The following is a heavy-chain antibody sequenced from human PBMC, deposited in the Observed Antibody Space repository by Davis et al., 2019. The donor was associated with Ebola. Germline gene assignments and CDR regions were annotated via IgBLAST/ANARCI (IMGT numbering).Heavy chain of an antibody. CDR2: ISSSISYT. CDR1: GFTFSDYY. Sequence: GGPLRLSCPASGFTFSDYYMSWIRQAPGKGLEWVSYISSSISYTNYADSVTGRFTISRDNAKNSLYLQMNSLRAEDTAVYYCARVGTCSSTSCYTREGFDYWGQGTLVTVSS. J-gene: IGHJ4*02. CDR3: ARVGTCSSTSCYTREGFDY. D-gene: IGHD2-2*02. V-gene: IGHV3-11*06.